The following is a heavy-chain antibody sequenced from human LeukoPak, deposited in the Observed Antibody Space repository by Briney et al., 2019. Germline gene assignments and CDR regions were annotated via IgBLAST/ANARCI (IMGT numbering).Heavy chain of an antibody. Sequence: GGSLRLSCAASGFTFSSYWMSWVRQAPGKGLEWVANIKQDGSEKYYVDSVKGRFTISRDNAKNSLYLQMNSLRAEDTAVYYCATGGVATPRGYFDYWGQGTLVTVSS. CDR1: GFTFSSYW. V-gene: IGHV3-7*01. CDR2: IKQDGSEK. J-gene: IGHJ4*02. D-gene: IGHD4-23*01. CDR3: ATGGVATPRGYFDY.